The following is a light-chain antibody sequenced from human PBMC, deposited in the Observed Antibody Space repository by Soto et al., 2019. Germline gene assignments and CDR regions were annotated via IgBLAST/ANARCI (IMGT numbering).Light chain of an antibody. CDR3: QQYNNWPPWT. CDR2: GES. V-gene: IGKV3D-15*01. CDR1: QSISSN. J-gene: IGKJ1*01. Sequence: EIVMTHSPATLSVSPGERATLSCRASQSISSNLAWYQQKPGQAPRLLIYGESTRATGIPARFSGSGSGTEFTLTISSLQSEDFAVYYCQQYNNWPPWTFGQGTKVEIK.